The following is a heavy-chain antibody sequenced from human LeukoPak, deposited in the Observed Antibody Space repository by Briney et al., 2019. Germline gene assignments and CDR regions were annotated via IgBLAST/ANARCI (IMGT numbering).Heavy chain of an antibody. V-gene: IGHV4-34*01. D-gene: IGHD3-16*01. J-gene: IGHJ4*01. CDR3: VRDRERSYTPFDY. CDR2: INHSGST. Sequence: SETLSLTCAVYGGSFSGYYWSWIRQPPGKGLEWIGEINHSGSTNYNPSLKSRVTISVDTSKNQFSLKLSSVTATDTAVYYCVRDRERSYTPFDYWGQGTLVTVSS. CDR1: GGSFSGYY.